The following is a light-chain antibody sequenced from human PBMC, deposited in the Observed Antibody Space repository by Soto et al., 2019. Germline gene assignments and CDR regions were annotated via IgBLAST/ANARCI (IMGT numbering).Light chain of an antibody. V-gene: IGKV1-39*01. CDR2: AAS. CDR3: QQSYNNPRT. Sequence: DIQMTQSPSSLSASVGDRVAITCRASQNIDTYLNWYHQKPGKAPKLLIYAASSLQGGVPSRFSGSGSGTDFTLTISSLQPEDFATYYCQQSYNNPRTFGQGTKVEIK. J-gene: IGKJ1*01. CDR1: QNIDTY.